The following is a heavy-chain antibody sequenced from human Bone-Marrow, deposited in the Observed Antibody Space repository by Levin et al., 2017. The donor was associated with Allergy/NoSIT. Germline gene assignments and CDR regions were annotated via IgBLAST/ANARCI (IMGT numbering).Heavy chain of an antibody. CDR2: INPNSGGT. CDR3: ARVGQHIVVVTAVHPGFGAFDI. V-gene: IGHV1-2*02. Sequence: ASVKVSCKASGYTFTGYYMHWVRQAPGQGLEWMGWINPNSGGTNYAQKFQGRVTMTRDTSISTAYMELSRLRSDDTAVYYCARVGQHIVVVTAVHPGFGAFDIWGQGTMVTVSS. D-gene: IGHD2-21*02. CDR1: GYTFTGYY. J-gene: IGHJ3*02.